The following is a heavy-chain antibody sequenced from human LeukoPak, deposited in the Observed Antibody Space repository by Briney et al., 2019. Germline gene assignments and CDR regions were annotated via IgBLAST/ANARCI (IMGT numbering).Heavy chain of an antibody. CDR1: GFTFSSYA. V-gene: IGHV3-23*01. CDR2: ISGSGGST. D-gene: IGHD1-1*01. Sequence: GGSLRLSCAASGFTFSSYAMTWVRQAPGKGLEWVSTISGSGGSTYYADSVKGRFTISRENSKKTLYLQMNSLRAEDTAVYYCAKNDGNLPYYYYYMDVWGKGTTVTVSS. CDR3: AKNDGNLPYYYYYMDV. J-gene: IGHJ6*03.